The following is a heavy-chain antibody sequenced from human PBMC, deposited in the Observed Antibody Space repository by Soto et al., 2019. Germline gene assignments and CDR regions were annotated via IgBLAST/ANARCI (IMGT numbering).Heavy chain of an antibody. Sequence: SVKVSCKASGGTFSIYTISWVRQAPGQGLEWMGRIIPILGIANYAQKFQGRVTITADKSTSTAYMELSSLRSEDTAVYYCARDNCSGGSCYSNYWGQGTLVTVSS. CDR3: ARDNCSGGSCYSNY. D-gene: IGHD2-15*01. CDR1: GGTFSIYT. CDR2: IIPILGIA. V-gene: IGHV1-69*04. J-gene: IGHJ4*02.